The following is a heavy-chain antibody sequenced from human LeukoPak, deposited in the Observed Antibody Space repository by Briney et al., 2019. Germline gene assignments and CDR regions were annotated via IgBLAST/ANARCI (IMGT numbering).Heavy chain of an antibody. J-gene: IGHJ4*02. Sequence: SETLSLTCTVSGGSISSYYWSWIRQPPGKGLEWIGYIYYSGSTNYNPSLKSRVTLSVDTAKNQFSLKLSSVTAADTAVYYCATETGVYFQYWGQGTLVTVSS. CDR2: IYYSGST. V-gene: IGHV4-59*01. CDR3: ATETGVYFQY. CDR1: GGSISSYY. D-gene: IGHD3-10*01.